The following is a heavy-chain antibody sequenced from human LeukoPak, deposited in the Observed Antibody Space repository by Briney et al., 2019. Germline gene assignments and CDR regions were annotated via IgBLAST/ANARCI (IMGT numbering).Heavy chain of an antibody. CDR3: AKGSYDSSGLPLDY. CDR1: GFTFSSYA. Sequence: GSLILSCAASGFTFSSYAMSWVRQAPGKGLEWVSAISGSGGSTYFADSVKGRFTISRDNSKNTLYLQMNSLRAEDTAVYYCAKGSYDSSGLPLDYWGQGTLVTVSS. J-gene: IGHJ4*02. V-gene: IGHV3-23*01. CDR2: ISGSGGST. D-gene: IGHD3-22*01.